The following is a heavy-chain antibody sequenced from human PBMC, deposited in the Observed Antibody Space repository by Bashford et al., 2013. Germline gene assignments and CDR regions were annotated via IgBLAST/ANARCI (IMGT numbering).Heavy chain of an antibody. CDR2: IDYSGST. D-gene: IGHD3-22*01. CDR3: VRLAYESGGYSNWFDP. V-gene: IGHV4-39*01. CDR1: GVSISTTNYY. Sequence: SETLSLTCSVSGVSISTTNYYWAWIRQPPGKGLEWIGIIDYSGSTYYKPSLRSRITISEDTSKNQFSLNLDSATAADTAIYYCVRLAYESGGYSNWFDPWGQGTLVTVSS. J-gene: IGHJ5*02.